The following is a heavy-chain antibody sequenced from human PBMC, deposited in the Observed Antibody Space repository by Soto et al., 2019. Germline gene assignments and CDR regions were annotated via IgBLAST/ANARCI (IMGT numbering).Heavy chain of an antibody. CDR2: ISGSGGST. CDR1: GFTFCSYS. J-gene: IGHJ4*02. D-gene: IGHD3-3*01. Sequence: PGGSLRLSCAASGFTFCSYSMSWVRQAPGKGQEWVSAISGSGGSTYYADSVKGRFTISRDNSKNTLYLQMNSLRAEDTAVYYCAKDIADPHLEWLLFDYWGQGTLVTVSS. V-gene: IGHV3-23*01. CDR3: AKDIADPHLEWLLFDY.